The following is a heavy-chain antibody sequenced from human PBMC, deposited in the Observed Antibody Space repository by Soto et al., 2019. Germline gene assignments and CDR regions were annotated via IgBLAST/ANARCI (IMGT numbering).Heavy chain of an antibody. D-gene: IGHD5-18*01. Sequence: QITLKESGPTLVKPTQTLTLTCTFSGFSLSTSGVGVGWIRQPPGKALEWLALIYWDDDKRYSPSLKSRLTITKDXXKXQXXLTMTNMDPVDTATYYCAHQMVDTAMVTWEYYFDYWGQGTLVTVSS. V-gene: IGHV2-5*02. J-gene: IGHJ4*02. CDR1: GFSLSTSGVG. CDR2: IYWDDDK. CDR3: AHQMVDTAMVTWEYYFDY.